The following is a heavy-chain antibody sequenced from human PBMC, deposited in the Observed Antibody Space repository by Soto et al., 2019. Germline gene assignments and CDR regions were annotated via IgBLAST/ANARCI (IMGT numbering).Heavy chain of an antibody. CDR1: GGSISSGGYS. CDR3: ARGGRIAAAGTVRGGYYYYYYGMDG. J-gene: IGHJ6*02. D-gene: IGHD6-13*01. CDR2: IYHSGST. V-gene: IGHV4-30-2*01. Sequence: PSPNCAVSGGSISSGGYSLRWIRQPPGKGLEWIVYIYHSGSTYYNPSLKSRVTISVDRSKNQFSLKLSSVTAADTAVYYCARGGRIAAAGTVRGGYYYYYYGMDGWGQGTTVTVSS.